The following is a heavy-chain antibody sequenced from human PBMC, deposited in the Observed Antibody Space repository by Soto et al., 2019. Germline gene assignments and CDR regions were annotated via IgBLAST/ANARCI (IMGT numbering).Heavy chain of an antibody. CDR1: GYTFTSYD. V-gene: IGHV1-8*01. CDR2: MNPNSGNT. Sequence: ASVKVSCKASGYTFTSYDINWVRQATGQGLEWMGWMNPNSGNTGYAQKFQGRVTMTRNTSISTAYMELSSLGSEDTAVYYCASQSIAARQDYYYYMDVWGKGTTVTV. D-gene: IGHD6-6*01. J-gene: IGHJ6*03. CDR3: ASQSIAARQDYYYYMDV.